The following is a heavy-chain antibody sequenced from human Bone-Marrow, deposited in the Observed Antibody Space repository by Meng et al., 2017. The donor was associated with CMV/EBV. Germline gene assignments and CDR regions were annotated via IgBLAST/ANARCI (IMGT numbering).Heavy chain of an antibody. D-gene: IGHD2-2*01. J-gene: IGHJ6*02. Sequence: GESLKISCAASGFTFSDYYMSWIRQAPGKGLEWVSYISSSGSTIYYADSVKGRFTISRDNAKNSLYLQMNSLRAEDTAVYYCALSDIVVVPAAPPYYYYGMDVWGQGTTVTVSS. CDR3: ALSDIVVVPAAPPYYYYGMDV. CDR2: ISSSGSTI. CDR1: GFTFSDYY. V-gene: IGHV3-11*04.